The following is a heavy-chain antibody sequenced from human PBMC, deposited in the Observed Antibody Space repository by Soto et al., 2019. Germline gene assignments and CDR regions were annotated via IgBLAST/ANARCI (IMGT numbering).Heavy chain of an antibody. CDR1: GGSFSGYY. J-gene: IGHJ6*02. Sequence: QVQLQQWGAGLLKPSETLSLTWAVYGGSFSGYYWSWIRQPPGKGLEWIGEINHSGSTNYNPSLKSRVTISVDTSKNQFSLKLSSVTAADTAVYYCARGYCSSTSCYAGIWDYGMDVWGQGTTVTVSS. CDR3: ARGYCSSTSCYAGIWDYGMDV. D-gene: IGHD2-2*01. V-gene: IGHV4-34*01. CDR2: INHSGST.